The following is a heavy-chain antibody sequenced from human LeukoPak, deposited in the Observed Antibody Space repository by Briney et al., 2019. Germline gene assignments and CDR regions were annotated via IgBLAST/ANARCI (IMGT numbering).Heavy chain of an antibody. J-gene: IGHJ6*03. D-gene: IGHD3-10*01. Sequence: SETLSLTCAVYGGSFSGYYWSWIRQPPGKGLEWIGEINHSGSTNYNPSLKSRVTISVDTSKNQFSLELSSVTAADTAVYYCARGRTMVRGVYMDVWGKGTTVTVSS. CDR3: ARGRTMVRGVYMDV. CDR1: GGSFSGYY. CDR2: INHSGST. V-gene: IGHV4-34*01.